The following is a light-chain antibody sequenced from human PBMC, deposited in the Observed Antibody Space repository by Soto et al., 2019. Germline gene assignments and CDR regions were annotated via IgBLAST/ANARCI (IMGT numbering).Light chain of an antibody. CDR1: QGISSN. CDR2: AAS. Sequence: DIQLTQSPSFLSASVGDRVTITCRASQGISSNLAWYQQKPGKAPKLLIYAASTLQSGVPSRLSGSGSGTEFTLTISSLQPDDFATYYCQHYNSYSEAFGQGTKV. CDR3: QHYNSYSEA. V-gene: IGKV1-9*01. J-gene: IGKJ1*01.